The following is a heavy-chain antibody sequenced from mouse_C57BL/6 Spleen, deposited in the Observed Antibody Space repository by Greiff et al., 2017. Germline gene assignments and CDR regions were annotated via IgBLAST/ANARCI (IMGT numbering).Heavy chain of an antibody. CDR2: IDPSDSYT. CDR1: GYTFTSYW. V-gene: IGHV1-69*01. Sequence: QVQLQQPGAELVMPGASVKLSCKASGYTFTSYWMHWVKQRPGQGLEWIGEIDPSDSYTNYNQKFKGKSTLTVDKSSSTAYMQLSSLTSEDSAVYYCARRMVGHYYAMDYWGQGTSVTVSS. J-gene: IGHJ4*01. D-gene: IGHD1-1*02. CDR3: ARRMVGHYYAMDY.